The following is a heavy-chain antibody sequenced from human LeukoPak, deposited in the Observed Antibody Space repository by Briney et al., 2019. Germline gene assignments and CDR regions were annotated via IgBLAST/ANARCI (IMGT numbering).Heavy chain of an antibody. J-gene: IGHJ4*02. CDR1: GNTLTSYY. D-gene: IGHD2-15*01. CDR3: AREGQPATAFDY. V-gene: IGHV1-46*01. Sequence: ASVKVSCKASGNTLTSYYRRWVRQAPGQGLEWMGVINPSGGSTNYAQKFQGRVTMTRDTSTSTVYMELSSLRSEDTAVYYCAREGQPATAFDYWGQGTLVTVSS. CDR2: INPSGGST.